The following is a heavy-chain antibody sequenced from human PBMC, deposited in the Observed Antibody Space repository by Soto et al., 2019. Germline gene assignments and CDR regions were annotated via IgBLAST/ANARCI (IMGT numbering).Heavy chain of an antibody. CDR2: ISASGDST. Sequence: EVELLESGGDLVQPGGSLRLSCAVSEFIFSNYGMSWVRQAPEKGLEWVSAISASGDSTYHADSVKGRFTISRDNSKNTLYLQMNSLRADDTAVYYCAKYIVVAGNYGLDVWGQGTTVTVSS. D-gene: IGHD2-21*01. V-gene: IGHV3-23*01. J-gene: IGHJ6*02. CDR3: AKYIVVAGNYGLDV. CDR1: EFIFSNYG.